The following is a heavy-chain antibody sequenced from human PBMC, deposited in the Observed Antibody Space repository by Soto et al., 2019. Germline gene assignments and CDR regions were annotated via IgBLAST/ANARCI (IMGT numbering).Heavy chain of an antibody. CDR3: AREVNGPGSYYYGMDV. CDR1: GRSISSYY. Sequence: SLAGPVSGRSISSYYWSWIRQPAGKGLEWVGRIYTSGSTNYNPSLKSRVTLSVDTSKNQFSLKLSPVTAADTAVHYCAREVNGPGSYYYGMDVWGQGTTVTVSS. D-gene: IGHD3-10*01. V-gene: IGHV4-4*07. CDR2: IYTSGST. J-gene: IGHJ6*02.